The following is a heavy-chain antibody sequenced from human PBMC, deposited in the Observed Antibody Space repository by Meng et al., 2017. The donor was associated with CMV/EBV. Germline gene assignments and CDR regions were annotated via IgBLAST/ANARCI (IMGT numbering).Heavy chain of an antibody. CDR1: GLTFINYA. D-gene: IGHD3-10*01. CDR2: ISSSGGT. J-gene: IGHJ4*02. Sequence: GGSLRLSCAASGLTFINYAMNWVRQAPGKGLEWVSSISSSGGTYYADSGKGRFTISRDTSRNTLYLQMNTLRAEDTAVYYCVGRQYGSGTYWGQGTLVTVSS. CDR3: VGRQYGSGTY. V-gene: IGHV3-23*01.